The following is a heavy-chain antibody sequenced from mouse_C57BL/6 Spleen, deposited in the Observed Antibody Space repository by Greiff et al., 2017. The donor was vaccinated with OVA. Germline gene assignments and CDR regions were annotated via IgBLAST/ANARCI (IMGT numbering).Heavy chain of an antibody. J-gene: IGHJ3*01. CDR2: ISYAGSN. V-gene: IGHV3-6*01. Sequence: ESGPGLVKPSQSLSLTCSVTGYSITSGYYWNWIRQFPGNKLEWMGYISYAGSNNYNPSLKNRISITRDTSYNQFYLKLSSVTTEDTATYYCARCPHYSKGFAYWGQGTLVTVSA. D-gene: IGHD2-5*01. CDR1: GYSITSGYY. CDR3: ARCPHYSKGFAY.